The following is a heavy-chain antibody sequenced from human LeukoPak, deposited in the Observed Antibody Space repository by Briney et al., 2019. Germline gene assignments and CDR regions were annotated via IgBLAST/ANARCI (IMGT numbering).Heavy chain of an antibody. CDR3: ASGIAVADDAEYFQH. CDR1: GGSISSHY. V-gene: IGHV4-4*08. CDR2: IYTSGST. J-gene: IGHJ1*01. Sequence: PSETLSLTCTVSGGSISSHYWSWIRQPPGKGLEWIGYIYTSGSTNYNPSLKSRVTMSVDTSKNQFSLKLSSVTAADTAVYYCASGIAVADDAEYFQHWGQGTLVTVSS. D-gene: IGHD6-19*01.